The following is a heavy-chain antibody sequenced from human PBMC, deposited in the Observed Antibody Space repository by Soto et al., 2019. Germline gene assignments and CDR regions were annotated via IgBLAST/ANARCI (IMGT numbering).Heavy chain of an antibody. CDR2: ISHDGTDK. CDR3: VKERYAQLWLEDYGMDV. J-gene: IGHJ6*02. CDR1: GFTFSSYG. V-gene: IGHV3-30*18. D-gene: IGHD5-18*01. Sequence: QVQLVESGGGVVQPGRSLRLSCAASGFTFSSYGIHWVRQAPGKGLEWVALISHDGTDKYYADSVKGRFTISRDNFKNTLYLQMSSLRPEETAVYYCVKERYAQLWLEDYGMDVWGQGTTVTV.